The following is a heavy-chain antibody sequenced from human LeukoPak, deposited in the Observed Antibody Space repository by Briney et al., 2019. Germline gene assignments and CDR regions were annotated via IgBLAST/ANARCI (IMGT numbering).Heavy chain of an antibody. J-gene: IGHJ4*02. CDR3: ARDGYNSGHGYFDY. CDR1: GFTVSSNY. V-gene: IGHV3-53*01. CDR2: IYSGGST. Sequence: GGSLRLSCAASGFTVSSNYMSWVRQAPGKGLEWVSVIYSGGSTYYADSVKGRFTISRDNSKNTLYLQMNSLRAEDTAVYYCARDGYNSGHGYFDYWGQGTLVTVSS. D-gene: IGHD5-24*01.